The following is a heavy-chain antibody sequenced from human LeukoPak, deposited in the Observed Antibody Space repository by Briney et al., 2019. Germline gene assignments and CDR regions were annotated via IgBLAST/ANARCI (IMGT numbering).Heavy chain of an antibody. CDR1: GGSISSSNW. J-gene: IGHJ4*02. Sequence: SETLSFTCAVPGGSISSSNWWRWVRQPPRKGLEWIGEVHHSGGTNYNPSLKGRVTISADRSTNRFSLSLNSVTAADTAVFYCARGEEYGSGTVHFDYWGQGILATVSS. CDR2: VHHSGGT. CDR3: ARGEEYGSGTVHFDY. V-gene: IGHV4-4*02. D-gene: IGHD3-10*01.